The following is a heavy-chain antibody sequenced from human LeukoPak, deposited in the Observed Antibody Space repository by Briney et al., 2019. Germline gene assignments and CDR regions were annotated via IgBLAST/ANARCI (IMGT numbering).Heavy chain of an antibody. Sequence: SVKVSCKASGGTFSSYAISWVRQAPGQGLEWMGRIIPILGIANYAQKFQGRVTITADKSTSTAYMELSSLRSEDTAVYYCARLPGVYYDSSGYLGDDAFDIWGQGTMVTVSS. CDR3: ARLPGVYYDSSGYLGDDAFDI. CDR1: GGTFSSYA. D-gene: IGHD3-22*01. CDR2: IIPILGIA. J-gene: IGHJ3*02. V-gene: IGHV1-69*04.